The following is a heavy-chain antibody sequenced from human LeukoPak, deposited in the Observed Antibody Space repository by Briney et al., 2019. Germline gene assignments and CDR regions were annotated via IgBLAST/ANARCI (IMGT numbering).Heavy chain of an antibody. Sequence: ASVKVSCKASGGTFSSYAISWVRQAPGQGLEWMGGIIPIFGTANYAQKFQGRVTITTDESTSTAYMELSSLRSEDTAVYYCATSGVTTSYYYYYMDVWGKGTTVTVSS. CDR2: IIPIFGTA. CDR1: GGTFSSYA. V-gene: IGHV1-69*05. D-gene: IGHD4-23*01. CDR3: ATSGVTTSYYYYYMDV. J-gene: IGHJ6*03.